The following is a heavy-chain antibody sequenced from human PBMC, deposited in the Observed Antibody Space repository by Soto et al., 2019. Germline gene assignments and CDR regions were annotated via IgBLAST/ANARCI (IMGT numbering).Heavy chain of an antibody. Sequence: ASVKGACKTAGYTITSYVSSRVIQEPEQGLEWMGWISAYNGNTNYAQKLQGRVTMTTDTSTSTAYMELRSLRSDDTAVYYCSCPMATGVSNYYYGMDVWGKGTTVTVSS. V-gene: IGHV1-18*01. CDR2: ISAYNGNT. J-gene: IGHJ6*04. CDR3: SCPMATGVSNYYYGMDV. D-gene: IGHD5-12*01. CDR1: GYTITSYV.